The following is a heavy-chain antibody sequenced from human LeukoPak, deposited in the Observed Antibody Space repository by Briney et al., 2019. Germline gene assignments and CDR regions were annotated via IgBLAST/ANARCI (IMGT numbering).Heavy chain of an antibody. CDR3: ARGPNSSSRYFDY. J-gene: IGHJ4*02. CDR1: GGSISSSSYY. Sequence: SETLSLTCTVSGGSISSSSYYWGWIRQPPGKGLEWIGSIYYSGSTYYNPSLKSRVTISVDTSKNQFSLKLSSVTAADTAVYYCARGPNSSSRYFDYWGQGTLVTVSS. V-gene: IGHV4-39*01. D-gene: IGHD6-6*01. CDR2: IYYSGST.